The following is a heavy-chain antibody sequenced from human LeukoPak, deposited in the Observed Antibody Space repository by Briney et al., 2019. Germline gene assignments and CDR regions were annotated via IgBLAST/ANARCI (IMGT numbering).Heavy chain of an antibody. Sequence: GGSLRLSCAASGFTFSSYAMSWVRQAPGKGLEWVSTISGRDVSTYYADSVKGRFTISRDNSKNTLYLQMNSLRAEDTAVYYCASCLGANYFDYWGQGTLVTVSS. D-gene: IGHD4-17*01. CDR1: GFTFSSYA. V-gene: IGHV3-23*01. CDR3: ASCLGANYFDY. CDR2: ISGRDVST. J-gene: IGHJ4*02.